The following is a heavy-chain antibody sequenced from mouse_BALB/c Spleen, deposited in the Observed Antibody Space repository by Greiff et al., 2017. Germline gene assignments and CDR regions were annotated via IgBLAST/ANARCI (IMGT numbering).Heavy chain of an antibody. Sequence: VQLQQSGAELMKPGASVKISCKATGYTFSSYWIEWVKQRPGHGLEWIGEILPGSGSTNYNEKFKGKATFTADTSSNTAYMQLSSLTSEDSAVYYCARKLPHYYAMDYWGQGTSVTVSS. V-gene: IGHV1-9*01. CDR1: GYTFSSYW. CDR3: ARKLPHYYAMDY. CDR2: ILPGSGST. D-gene: IGHD2-1*01. J-gene: IGHJ4*01.